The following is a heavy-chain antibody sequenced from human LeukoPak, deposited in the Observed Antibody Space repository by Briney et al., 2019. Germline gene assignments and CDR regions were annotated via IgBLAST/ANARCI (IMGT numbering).Heavy chain of an antibody. CDR3: ARRIVVVTAEAVHFDY. D-gene: IGHD2-21*02. Sequence: SETLSLTCAVYGGSFSGYYWSWIRQPPGKGLEWSEEINHSGSTNYNPSLKSRVTISVDTSKNQFSLKLSSVTAADTAVYYCARRIVVVTAEAVHFDYWGQGTLVTVSS. V-gene: IGHV4-34*01. J-gene: IGHJ4*02. CDR1: GGSFSGYY. CDR2: INHSGST.